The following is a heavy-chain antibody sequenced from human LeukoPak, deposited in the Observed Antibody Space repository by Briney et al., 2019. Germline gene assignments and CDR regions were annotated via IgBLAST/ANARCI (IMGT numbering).Heavy chain of an antibody. J-gene: IGHJ4*02. CDR2: VWDDGSSQ. V-gene: IGHV3-33*06. D-gene: IGHD6-19*01. CDR1: GFTFSSYG. Sequence: PGRSLRLSCAASGFTFSSYGMHWVRQAPGKGLEWVAVVWDDGSSQNYADSVKGRFTISRDNSKNLVFLQMNSLRAEDTAVYYCAKDQWNPDFWGQGTLVGVSS. CDR3: AKDQWNPDF.